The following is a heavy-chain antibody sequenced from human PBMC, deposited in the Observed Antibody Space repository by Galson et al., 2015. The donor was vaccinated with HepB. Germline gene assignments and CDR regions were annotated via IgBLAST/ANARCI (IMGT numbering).Heavy chain of an antibody. V-gene: IGHV3-33*01. Sequence: SLRLSCAASGFTFSSYGMHWVRQAPGKGLEWVAVIWYDGSNKYYADSVKGRFTISRDNSKNTLYLQMNSLRAEDTAVYYCARVHVLLWFGDIWGQGTMVTVSS. CDR3: ARVHVLLWFGDI. D-gene: IGHD3-10*01. CDR1: GFTFSSYG. CDR2: IWYDGSNK. J-gene: IGHJ3*02.